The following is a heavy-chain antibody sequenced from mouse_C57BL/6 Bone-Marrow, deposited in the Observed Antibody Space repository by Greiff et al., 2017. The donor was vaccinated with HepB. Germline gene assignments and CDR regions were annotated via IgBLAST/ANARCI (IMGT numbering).Heavy chain of an antibody. V-gene: IGHV8-12*01. CDR3: ARRALPWYFDV. CDR1: GFSLSTSGMG. J-gene: IGHJ1*03. CDR2: IYWDDDK. Sequence: QVQLKESGPGILQSSQTLSLTCSFSGFSLSTSGMGVSWIRQPSGKGLEWLAHIYWDDDKRYNPSLKSRLTISKDTSRNQVFLKITSVDTADTATYYCARRALPWYFDVWGTGTTVTVAS.